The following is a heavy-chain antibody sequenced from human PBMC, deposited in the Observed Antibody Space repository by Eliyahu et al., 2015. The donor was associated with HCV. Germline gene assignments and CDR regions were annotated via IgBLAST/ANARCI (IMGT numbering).Heavy chain of an antibody. J-gene: IGHJ4*02. CDR1: GFTFXXYS. CDR2: ISSSSSTI. D-gene: IGHD3-22*01. Sequence: EVQLVESGGGLVQPGGSLXLSCAASGFTFXXYSMNWVRQAPGKGLEWVSYISSSSSTIYYADSVKGRFTISRDNAKNSLYLQMNSLRAEDTAVYYCARDGGYYYDSSGEGFDYWGQGTLVTVSS. V-gene: IGHV3-48*01. CDR3: ARDGGYYYDSSGEGFDY.